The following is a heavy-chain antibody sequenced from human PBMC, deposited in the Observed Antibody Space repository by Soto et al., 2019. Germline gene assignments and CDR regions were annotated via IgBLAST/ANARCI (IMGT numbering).Heavy chain of an antibody. Sequence: EVQLLESGGGLVQRGGSLRLSCAASGFPFSSYVMSWVRQAPGKGLEWVSGISGGGSNTFYADSVKGRFTISRDNSKNTLLLQMNSLGAEDTAVYYCAKVKVTMIRGVIEYYYYYGMDVWGQGTTVTVSS. V-gene: IGHV3-23*01. D-gene: IGHD3-10*01. J-gene: IGHJ6*02. CDR2: ISGGGSNT. CDR3: AKVKVTMIRGVIEYYYYYGMDV. CDR1: GFPFSSYV.